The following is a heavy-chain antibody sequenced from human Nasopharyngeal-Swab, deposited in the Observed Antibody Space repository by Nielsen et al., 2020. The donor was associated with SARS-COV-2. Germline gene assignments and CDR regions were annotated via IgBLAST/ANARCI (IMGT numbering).Heavy chain of an antibody. CDR1: GYTFTSYY. Sequence: ASVKVSCKASGYTFTSYYMHWVRQAPGQGLEWMGIINPSCGSTSYAQKFQGRVTMTRDTSTSTVYMELSSLRSEDTAVYYCARDARIGYCSGGSCHFYYYYYMDVWGKGTTVTVSS. V-gene: IGHV1-46*01. D-gene: IGHD2-15*01. CDR2: INPSCGST. CDR3: ARDARIGYCSGGSCHFYYYYYMDV. J-gene: IGHJ6*03.